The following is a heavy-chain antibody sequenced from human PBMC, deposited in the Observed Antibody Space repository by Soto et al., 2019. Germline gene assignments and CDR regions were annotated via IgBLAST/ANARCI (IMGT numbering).Heavy chain of an antibody. CDR3: ARHSPAAAGFYFDY. J-gene: IGHJ4*02. D-gene: IGHD6-13*01. Sequence: QLQLQESGPGLVKPSETLSLTCTVSGGSISSSSYYWGWIRQPPGKGLEWIGSIYYSGSTYSNPSLKSRVTISVDTSKNQFSLKLSSVTAADTAVYYCARHSPAAAGFYFDYWGQGTLVTVSS. CDR1: GGSISSSSYY. CDR2: IYYSGST. V-gene: IGHV4-39*01.